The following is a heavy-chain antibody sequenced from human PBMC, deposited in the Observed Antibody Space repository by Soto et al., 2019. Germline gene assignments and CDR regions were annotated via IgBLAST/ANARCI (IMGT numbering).Heavy chain of an antibody. V-gene: IGHV1-69*02. Sequence: QVQLVQSGAEVKKPGASVTVSCKASGGTFSSYTISWVRKAPGQGLEWMGRIIPILGIANYAQNSQGRVTITADKSTSTGYMELSSLRSEDTAVYYCAGAYYYDSSGYPMNWGQGTLVTVSS. CDR2: IIPILGIA. CDR3: AGAYYYDSSGYPMN. CDR1: GGTFSSYT. D-gene: IGHD3-22*01. J-gene: IGHJ4*02.